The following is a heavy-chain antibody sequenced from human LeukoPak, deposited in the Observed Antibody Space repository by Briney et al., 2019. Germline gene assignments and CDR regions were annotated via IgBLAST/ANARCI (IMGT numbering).Heavy chain of an antibody. CDR3: ARRGYSGYELEYYFDY. J-gene: IGHJ4*02. V-gene: IGHV4-34*01. CDR1: GGSFSGYY. D-gene: IGHD5-12*01. Sequence: PSETLSLTCAVYGGSFSGYYWSWIRQPPGKGLEWIGEINHSGSTNYNPSLKSRVTISVDTSKNQFSLKPSSVTAADTAVYHCARRGYSGYELEYYFDYWGQGTLVTVSS. CDR2: INHSGST.